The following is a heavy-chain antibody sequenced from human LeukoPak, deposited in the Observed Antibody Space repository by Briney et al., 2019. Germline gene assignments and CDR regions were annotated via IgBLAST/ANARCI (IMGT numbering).Heavy chain of an antibody. J-gene: IGHJ4*02. CDR2: INHSGST. CDR3: APKVTANLGR. CDR1: GGSFSGYY. V-gene: IGHV4-34*01. Sequence: SETLSLTCAVYGGSFSGYYWSWIRQPPGKGLEWIGEINHSGSTNYNPSLKSRVTISVDTSKNQFSLKLSSVTAADTAVYYCAPKVTANLGRWGQGTLVTVSS. D-gene: IGHD2-21*02.